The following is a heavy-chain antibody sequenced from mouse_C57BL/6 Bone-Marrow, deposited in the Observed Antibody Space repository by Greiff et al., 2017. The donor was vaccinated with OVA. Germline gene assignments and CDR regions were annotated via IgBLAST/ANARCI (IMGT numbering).Heavy chain of an antibody. Sequence: DVQLVESGGGLVKPGGSLKLSCAASGFTFSSYAMSWVRQTPEKRLEWVATISDGGSYTYYPDNVKGRFTISRDNAKNNLYLQMSHLKSEDTAMYYCARLLWYCDVWGTGTTVTVSS. CDR1: GFTFSSYA. J-gene: IGHJ1*03. V-gene: IGHV5-4*01. CDR3: ARLLWYCDV. CDR2: ISDGGSYT. D-gene: IGHD2-12*01.